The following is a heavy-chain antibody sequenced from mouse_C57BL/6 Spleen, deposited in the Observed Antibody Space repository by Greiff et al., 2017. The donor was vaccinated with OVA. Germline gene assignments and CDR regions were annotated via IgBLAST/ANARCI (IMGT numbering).Heavy chain of an antibody. CDR1: GYTFTSYW. V-gene: IGHV1-64*01. CDR3: ARSDDGYYHTYAMDY. CDR2: IHPNSGST. J-gene: IGHJ4*01. Sequence: QVQLQQPGAELVKPGASVKLSCKASGYTFTSYWMHWVKQRPGQGLEWIGMIHPNSGSTNYNEKFKSKATLTVDKSSSTAYMQLSSLTSEDSAVXYCARSDDGYYHTYAMDYWGQGTSVTVSS. D-gene: IGHD2-3*01.